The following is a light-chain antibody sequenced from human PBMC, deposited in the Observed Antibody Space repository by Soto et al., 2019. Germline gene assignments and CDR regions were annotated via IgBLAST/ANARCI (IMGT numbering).Light chain of an antibody. CDR2: GAS. V-gene: IGKV3D-20*02. CDR1: QSVSSSY. Sequence: EIVLTQSPGTLSLSPGERATLSCRASQSVSSSYLAWYQQKPGQAPRLLIYGASSRATGIPDRFSGSGSGTDFTLTISRLEPEDFAIYYCQQRSDWPSTFGRGTRLEIK. CDR3: QQRSDWPST. J-gene: IGKJ5*01.